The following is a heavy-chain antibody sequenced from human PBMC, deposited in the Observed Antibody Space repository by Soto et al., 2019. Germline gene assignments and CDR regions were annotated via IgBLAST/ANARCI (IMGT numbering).Heavy chain of an antibody. CDR3: AKDLTWNQADY. V-gene: IGHV3-64*01. CDR1: GFTFSSYA. J-gene: IGHJ4*02. CDR2: ITSNGGNT. D-gene: IGHD1-1*01. Sequence: PGGSLRLSCAASGFTFSSYAMHWVGQAPGKGLECVSAITSNGGNTDYASSVKGRFTISRDNSKNTLYLQMGSLRAEDTAVYYCAKDLTWNQADYWGQGALVTVSS.